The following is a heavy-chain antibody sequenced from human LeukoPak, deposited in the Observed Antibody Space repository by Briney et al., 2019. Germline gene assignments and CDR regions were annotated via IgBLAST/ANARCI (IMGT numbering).Heavy chain of an antibody. Sequence: PGGSLRLSCVASGFTFSTYRMSWVRQAPGKGLEWVANIYQDGSEKYYVDSVKGRFTVSRDNAKNSLYLQMNSLRAEDTAVYYCARTTRFYGDYGWYFDLWGRGTLVTVSS. V-gene: IGHV3-7*01. J-gene: IGHJ2*01. D-gene: IGHD4-17*01. CDR3: ARTTRFYGDYGWYFDL. CDR2: IYQDGSEK. CDR1: GFTFSTYR.